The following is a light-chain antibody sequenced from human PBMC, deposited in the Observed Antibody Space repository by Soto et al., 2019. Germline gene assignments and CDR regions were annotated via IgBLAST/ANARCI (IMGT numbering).Light chain of an antibody. V-gene: IGKV3-20*01. CDR2: GTS. J-gene: IGKJ2*01. CDR1: QSVSSSN. CDR3: QQYCTSPPYT. Sequence: EIVLTQSPVTLSLSPGERATLSCRASQSVSSSNLAWYQQKTGQAPRLLIYGTSSRATGIPDRFSGSGSGTDFHLTISRLEPEDCGVYYCQQYCTSPPYTFGQGTKLEIK.